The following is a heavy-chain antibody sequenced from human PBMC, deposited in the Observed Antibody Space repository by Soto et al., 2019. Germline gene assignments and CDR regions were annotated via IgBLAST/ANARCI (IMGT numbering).Heavy chain of an antibody. D-gene: IGHD3-22*01. Sequence: LRRSCAASGFMFNNYAMSWVRQAPGKGLEWVSTVSVSGGTTYYADSLKGRFTISRDNSKKTVYLQMNRLRADDTAIYYCAKGLYYYDSSGYRLFDYWGQGALVTVSS. V-gene: IGHV3-23*01. J-gene: IGHJ4*02. CDR1: GFMFNNYA. CDR2: VSVSGGTT. CDR3: AKGLYYYDSSGYRLFDY.